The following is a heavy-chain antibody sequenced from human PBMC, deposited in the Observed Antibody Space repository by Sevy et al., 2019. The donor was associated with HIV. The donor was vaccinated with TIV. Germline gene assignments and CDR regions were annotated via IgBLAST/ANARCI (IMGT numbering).Heavy chain of an antibody. J-gene: IGHJ6*02. CDR1: GFPISNYA. D-gene: IGHD2-15*01. V-gene: IGHV3-23*01. Sequence: GGSLRLSCAASGFPISNYAMSWIRQAPGKGLEWVSTLIGGGSRTYYADSVTGRFTISRDNSKNTLYLQMNSLRAYDTAIYYCAKRRVQSGLSGGGANYGWDVCGHGTTVTVSS. CDR3: AKRRVQSGLSGGGANYGWDV. CDR2: LIGGGSRT.